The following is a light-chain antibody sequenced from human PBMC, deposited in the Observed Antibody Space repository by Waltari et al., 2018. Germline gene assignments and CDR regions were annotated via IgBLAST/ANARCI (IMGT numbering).Light chain of an antibody. CDR2: DVS. V-gene: IGKV3-15*01. CDR1: QGVSSK. J-gene: IGKJ4*01. CDR3: QQYYNWPLT. Sequence: EIVMTQSPVPLYVSPGERATLSCRASQGVSSKLAWYQQKFGQAPKVLIYDVSTRATGTPARFSGTGSGTEFTLIISSLQSEDFALYYCQQYYNWPLTFGGGTKVEIK.